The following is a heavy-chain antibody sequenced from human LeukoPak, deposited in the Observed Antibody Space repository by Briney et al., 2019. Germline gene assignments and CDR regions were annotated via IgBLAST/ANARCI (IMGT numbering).Heavy chain of an antibody. CDR2: IRYDGSNK. D-gene: IGHD4-17*01. Sequence: GGSLRLSCAASGFTFSSYGMHWVRQAPGKGLEWVAFIRYDGSNKYYADSVKGRFTISRDNSKNTLYLQMNSLRAEDTAVYYCAKDRVTVTPHLDYWGQGTLVTVSP. CDR1: GFTFSSYG. J-gene: IGHJ4*02. V-gene: IGHV3-30*02. CDR3: AKDRVTVTPHLDY.